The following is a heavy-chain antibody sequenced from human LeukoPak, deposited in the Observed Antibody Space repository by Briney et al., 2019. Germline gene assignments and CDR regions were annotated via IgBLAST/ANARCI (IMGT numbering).Heavy chain of an antibody. CDR1: GFTFDDYA. J-gene: IGHJ4*02. CDR2: ISWNSGSI. Sequence: GRSLRLSCAASGFTFDDYAMHWVRHAPGKGLEWVLGISWNSGSIGYADSVKGRFTISRDNAKNSLYLQMNSLRAEDTALYYCARRRGFVAVAGTEPSDYWGQGTLVTVSS. CDR3: ARRRGFVAVAGTEPSDY. V-gene: IGHV3-9*01. D-gene: IGHD6-19*01.